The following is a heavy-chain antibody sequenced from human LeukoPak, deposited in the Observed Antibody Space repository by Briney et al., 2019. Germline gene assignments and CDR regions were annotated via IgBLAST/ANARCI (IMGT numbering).Heavy chain of an antibody. CDR3: AKGALVGATDKGFDP. J-gene: IGHJ5*02. D-gene: IGHD1-26*01. CDR2: ISYDGSNK. Sequence: PGRSLRLSCAASGFTFSSYAMHWVRQAPGKGLEWVAVISYDGSNKYYADSVKGRFTISRDNSKNTLYLQMNSLRAEDTAVYYCAKGALVGATDKGFDPWGQGTLVTVSS. CDR1: GFTFSSYA. V-gene: IGHV3-30-3*01.